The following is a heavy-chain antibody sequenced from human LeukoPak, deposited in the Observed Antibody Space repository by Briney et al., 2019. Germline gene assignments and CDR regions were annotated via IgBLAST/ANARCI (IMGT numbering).Heavy chain of an antibody. Sequence: PGGSLRLSCAASGFTFSNYEMHWVRQAPGKGLEWVSAISGSGGSTYYADSVKGRFTISRDNSKNTLYLQMNSLRAEDTAVYYCAKTRGVMGRIFDYWGQGTLVTVSS. V-gene: IGHV3-23*01. CDR2: ISGSGGST. D-gene: IGHD3-10*01. CDR3: AKTRGVMGRIFDY. J-gene: IGHJ4*02. CDR1: GFTFSNYE.